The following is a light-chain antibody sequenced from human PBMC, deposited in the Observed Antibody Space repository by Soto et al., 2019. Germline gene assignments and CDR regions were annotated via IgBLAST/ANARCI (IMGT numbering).Light chain of an antibody. CDR3: QQYNNWWT. Sequence: VMTQSPATLSVSPGERATLSCTASQSINSNLAWYQQRPGQAPRLLIYGASTRATGIPARFSGSGSGTELTLTISSPQSEDFAVYYCQQYNNWWTFGQGTKVEIK. CDR2: GAS. J-gene: IGKJ1*01. CDR1: QSINSN. V-gene: IGKV3-15*01.